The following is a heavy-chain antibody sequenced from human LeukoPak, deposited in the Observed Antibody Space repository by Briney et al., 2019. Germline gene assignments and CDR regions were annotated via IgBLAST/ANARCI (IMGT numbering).Heavy chain of an antibody. V-gene: IGHV1-69*05. CDR3: VRDPMTTNYFDY. J-gene: IGHJ4*02. D-gene: IGHD4-17*01. CDR1: GGTFSSNA. CDR2: IIPIFGTA. Sequence: SVKVSCKXSGGTFSSNAINWVRQAPRQRLEWMGRIIPIFGTANYAQKFQGRVTITTDESTSTAYMELSSLRSEDTAVYYCVRDPMTTNYFDYWGQGTLVTVSS.